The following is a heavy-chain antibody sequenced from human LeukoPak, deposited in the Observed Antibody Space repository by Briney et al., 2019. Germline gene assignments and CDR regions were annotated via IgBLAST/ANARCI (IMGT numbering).Heavy chain of an antibody. Sequence: ASVKVSCKASGYTFTGYYMHWVRQAPGQGLEWMGRINPNSGGTNYAQKFQGRVTMTRDTSISTAYMELSRLRSDDRAVYYCGCASRTGYYYYGMDVWGQGTTVTVSS. CDR1: GYTFTGYY. J-gene: IGHJ6*02. D-gene: IGHD1-14*01. V-gene: IGHV1-2*06. CDR2: INPNSGGT. CDR3: GCASRTGYYYYGMDV.